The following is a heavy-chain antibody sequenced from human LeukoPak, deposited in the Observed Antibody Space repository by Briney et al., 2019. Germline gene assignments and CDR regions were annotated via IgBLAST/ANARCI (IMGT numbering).Heavy chain of an antibody. Sequence: PGWSLTLTCAASGFTFSSFGIHWVRQAPGKGLEWVAFIRYDGSKKYYRNAVKGRFTISRDKSKDTLYLHMNSLRAEDTAVYYCAKEYRTGYIFDALDVWGLGTMVTVSS. CDR3: AKEYRTGYIFDALDV. CDR1: GFTFSSFG. D-gene: IGHD3/OR15-3a*01. V-gene: IGHV3-30*02. J-gene: IGHJ3*01. CDR2: IRYDGSKK.